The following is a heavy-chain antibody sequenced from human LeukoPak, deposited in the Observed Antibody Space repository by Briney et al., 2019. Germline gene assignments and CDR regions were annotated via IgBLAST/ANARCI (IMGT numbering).Heavy chain of an antibody. V-gene: IGHV3-43*02. J-gene: IGHJ6*03. CDR3: AKDASGYSYGYLYYYYYMDV. D-gene: IGHD5-18*01. CDR1: GFTFDDYA. CDR2: ISGDGGST. Sequence: GGSLRLSCAASGFTFDDYAMHWVRQAPGKGLEWVSLISGDGGSTYYADSVKGRFTISRDNSKNTLYLQMNSLRAEDTAVYYCAKDASGYSYGYLYYYYYMDVWGKGTTVTVSS.